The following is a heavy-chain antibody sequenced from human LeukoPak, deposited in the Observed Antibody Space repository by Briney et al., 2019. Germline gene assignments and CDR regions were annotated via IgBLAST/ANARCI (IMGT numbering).Heavy chain of an antibody. CDR1: GGSFSGYY. J-gene: IGHJ3*02. Sequence: SETLSLTCAVYGGSFSGYYWSWIRQPPGKGLEWIGEINHSGSTNYNPSLKSRVTISVDTSKNQFYLKLSSVTAADTAVYYCARDPGLRYFGWFRKADAFDIWGQGTMATVSS. D-gene: IGHD3-9*01. V-gene: IGHV4-34*01. CDR3: ARDPGLRYFGWFRKADAFDI. CDR2: INHSGST.